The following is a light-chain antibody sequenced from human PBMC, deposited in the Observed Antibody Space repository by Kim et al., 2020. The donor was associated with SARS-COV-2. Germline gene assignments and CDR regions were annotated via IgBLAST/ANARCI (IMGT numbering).Light chain of an antibody. J-gene: IGLJ3*02. Sequence: SYELTQPPSVSVSPGQTARITCSGDALPNQYAYWYQQKPGQAPVLVIYKDSERPSGIPERFSASSSGTTVTLTISGVQAEDEADYYCQSADSSGTSWVFGGGTQLTVL. CDR2: KDS. CDR1: ALPNQY. V-gene: IGLV3-25*03. CDR3: QSADSSGTSWV.